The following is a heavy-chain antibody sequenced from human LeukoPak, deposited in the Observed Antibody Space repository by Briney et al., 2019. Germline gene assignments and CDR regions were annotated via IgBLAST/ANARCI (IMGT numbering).Heavy chain of an antibody. CDR1: GFTFSNYA. J-gene: IGHJ4*02. V-gene: IGHV3-23*01. Sequence: PEGSLRLSCAASGFTFSNYAMNWVRQAPGKGLEWVSGITGSGGGTFYADSVKGRFTISRDNSRNTLFLQMNSLRAEDTAVYYCAKTVRGVIVGLDYWAREPWSPSPQ. CDR3: AKTVRGVIVGLDY. D-gene: IGHD3-10*01. CDR2: ITGSGGGT.